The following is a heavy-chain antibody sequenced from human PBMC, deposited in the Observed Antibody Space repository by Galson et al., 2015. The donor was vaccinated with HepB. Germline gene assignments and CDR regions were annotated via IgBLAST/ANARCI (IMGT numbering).Heavy chain of an antibody. CDR1: GFTFRNYA. J-gene: IGHJ4*02. V-gene: IGHV3-30*02. CDR2: IRFDGSQK. D-gene: IGHD5-18*01. Sequence: SLRLSCAASGFTFRNYAMHWVRQAPGKGLEWVAFIRFDGSQKYYVESVKGRFSISRDNSKNTLYLHMNSLRNEDTAVYYCAKDPRGDDSYGFDYWGQGTLVTVSS. CDR3: AKDPRGDDSYGFDY.